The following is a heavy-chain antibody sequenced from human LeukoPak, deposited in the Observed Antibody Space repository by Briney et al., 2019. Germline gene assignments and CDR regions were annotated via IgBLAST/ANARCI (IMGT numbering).Heavy chain of an antibody. CDR2: LYYTENT. Sequence: SETLSPTCTVSGGSISSYYWSWIRQPPGKGLEWIGSLYYTENTYYNPPLRSRVAISADTAKNQFFLKLTSVTAADTAIYYCARMSCDTLGCPTVYNWIDPWGQGTLVTVSS. CDR1: GGSISSYY. J-gene: IGHJ5*02. CDR3: ARMSCDTLGCPTVYNWIDP. D-gene: IGHD2-15*01. V-gene: IGHV4-59*05.